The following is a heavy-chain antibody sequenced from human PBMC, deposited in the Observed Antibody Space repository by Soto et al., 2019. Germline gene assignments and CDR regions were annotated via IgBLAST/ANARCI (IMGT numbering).Heavy chain of an antibody. Sequence: QVQLVESGGGVVQPGRSLRRSCAASGFMFSGFGMHWVRQAPGKGLQWVAGISKDGSKKYYADSVKGRFTISRDNSKKTLYLQMNSLRAEDTAVYYCANPSGYYFSLGSHDEASDMWGQGTGVTVFS. J-gene: IGHJ3*02. V-gene: IGHV3-30*18. CDR2: ISKDGSKK. CDR1: GFMFSGFG. CDR3: ANPSGYYFSLGSHDEASDM. D-gene: IGHD3-16*01.